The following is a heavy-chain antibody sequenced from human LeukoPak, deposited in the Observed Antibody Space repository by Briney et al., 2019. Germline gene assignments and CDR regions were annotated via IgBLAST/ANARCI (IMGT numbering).Heavy chain of an antibody. CDR2: IYYSGST. D-gene: IGHD1-1*01. Sequence: SETLSLTCTVSGGSISSSSYYWGWIRQPPGKGLEWIGSIYYSGSTYYNPSLRSRVTISVDTSKNRFSLKLSSVTAADTAVYYCARGQQEHPFDYWGQGTLVTVSS. CDR1: GGSISSSSYY. J-gene: IGHJ4*02. CDR3: ARGQQEHPFDY. V-gene: IGHV4-39*07.